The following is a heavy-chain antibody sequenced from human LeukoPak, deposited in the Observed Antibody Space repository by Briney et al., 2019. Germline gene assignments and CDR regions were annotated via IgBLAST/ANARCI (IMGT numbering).Heavy chain of an antibody. CDR3: ARHPRIPRERRHYYYYMDV. D-gene: IGHD1-1*01. J-gene: IGHJ6*03. V-gene: IGHV5-51*01. Sequence: GESLKISRKGSGDSFINYWIGGVRRMPGKGLEWMGIIYPGNSDTLYNPSFQGEVTISVDQSISTAYLQWSSLQASDTAMYYCARHPRIPRERRHYYYYMDVWGKGTTVTVSS. CDR1: GDSFINYW. CDR2: IYPGNSDT.